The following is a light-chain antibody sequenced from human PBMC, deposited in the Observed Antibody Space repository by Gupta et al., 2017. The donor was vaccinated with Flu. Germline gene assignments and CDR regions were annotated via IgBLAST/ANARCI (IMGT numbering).Light chain of an antibody. CDR3: SSYTSSSTWV. CDR1: SSDVGGYNY. J-gene: IGLJ3*02. CDR2: EVS. Sequence: QSALTQPVPVSGSPGQSIPISCTGTSSDVGGYNYGSWSQQHPGKAPKLMIYEVSNRPSGVSNLFSGSKSGNTASLTISVLQAEDEADYYCSSYTSSSTWVFGGGTKLTVL. V-gene: IGLV2-14*01.